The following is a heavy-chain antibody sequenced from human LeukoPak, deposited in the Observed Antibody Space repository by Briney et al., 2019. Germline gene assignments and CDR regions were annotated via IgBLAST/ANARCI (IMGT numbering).Heavy chain of an antibody. CDR3: ARLCSTTSCYGRFGMDV. D-gene: IGHD2-2*01. V-gene: IGHV1-18*04. J-gene: IGHJ6*04. Sequence: GASVKVSCKASGYTFTSYGISWVRQAPGQGREWMEWISAYNGNTNYAQKLQGRVTMTTDPSTTTAYMELRRLRSDDTAVYYCARLCSTTSCYGRFGMDVWGKGPTVTVSS. CDR1: GYTFTSYG. CDR2: ISAYNGNT.